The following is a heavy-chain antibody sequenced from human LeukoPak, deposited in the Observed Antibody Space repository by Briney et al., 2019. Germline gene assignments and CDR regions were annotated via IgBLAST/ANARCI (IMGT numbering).Heavy chain of an antibody. J-gene: IGHJ3*02. CDR1: GFTFSTYS. CDR2: ISSSGSTI. CDR3: AREHYYDSSGSPGDAFDI. Sequence: GGSLRLSCAASGFTFSTYSMNWVRQAPGKGLEWVSYISSSGSTIYYADSVKGRFTISRDNAKNSLYLQMNSLRAEDTAVYYCAREHYYDSSGSPGDAFDIWGQGTMVTVSS. V-gene: IGHV3-48*04. D-gene: IGHD3-22*01.